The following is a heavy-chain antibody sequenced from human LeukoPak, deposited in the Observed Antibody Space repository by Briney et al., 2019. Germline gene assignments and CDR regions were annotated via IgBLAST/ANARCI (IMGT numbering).Heavy chain of an antibody. CDR1: GYTFTSYA. V-gene: IGHV1-69*13. Sequence: SVKVSCKASGYTFTSYAMHWVRQAPGQGLGWMGGIIPIFGTANYAQKFQGRVTITADESTSTAYMELSSLRSEDTAVYYCARVGIAVADGFDYWGQGTLVTVSS. J-gene: IGHJ4*02. D-gene: IGHD6-19*01. CDR3: ARVGIAVADGFDY. CDR2: IIPIFGTA.